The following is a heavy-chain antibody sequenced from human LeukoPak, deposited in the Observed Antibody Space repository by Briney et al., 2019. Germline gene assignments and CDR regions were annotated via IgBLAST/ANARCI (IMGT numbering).Heavy chain of an antibody. D-gene: IGHD3-10*01. CDR1: GFTFSSYG. V-gene: IGHV3-33*01. J-gene: IGHJ4*02. CDR2: IWDDGSNK. Sequence: GGSLRLSCAASGFTFSSYGMHWVRQAPGKGLEWVAVIWDDGSNKYYADSVKGRFTISRDNSKNTLYLQMNSLRAEDTAVYYCAREVVRGVPDYLGQGTLVTASS. CDR3: AREVVRGVPDY.